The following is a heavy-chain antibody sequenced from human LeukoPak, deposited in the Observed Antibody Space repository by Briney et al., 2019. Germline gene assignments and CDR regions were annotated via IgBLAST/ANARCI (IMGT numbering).Heavy chain of an antibody. CDR1: GLTFSGSS. CDR3: TTYASGQSDNYYGMDV. J-gene: IGHJ6*02. CDR2: IRSKANTYAT. Sequence: GGSLRLSCVASGLTFSGSSIHWVRQASEKGLEWVGRIRSKANTYATAYAASVKGRLTISRDDSKNTAYLQMNSLKFEDAAVYYCTTYASGQSDNYYGMDVWGQGTTVTVSS. V-gene: IGHV3-73*01. D-gene: IGHD3-10*01.